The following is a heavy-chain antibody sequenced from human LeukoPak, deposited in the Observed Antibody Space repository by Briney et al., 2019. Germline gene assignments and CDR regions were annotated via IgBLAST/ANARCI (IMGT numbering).Heavy chain of an antibody. CDR2: IKQDGSEK. Sequence: GGSLRLSCAASGFTFSSYWMSWVRQAPGKGLEWVANIKQDGSEKYYVDSVKGRFTISRDNAKNSLYLQMNSLRAEDTALYYCARFRTGLMVYPTYIDYWGQGTLVTVSS. CDR3: ARFRTGLMVYPTYIDY. D-gene: IGHD2-8*01. J-gene: IGHJ4*02. V-gene: IGHV3-7*03. CDR1: GFTFSSYW.